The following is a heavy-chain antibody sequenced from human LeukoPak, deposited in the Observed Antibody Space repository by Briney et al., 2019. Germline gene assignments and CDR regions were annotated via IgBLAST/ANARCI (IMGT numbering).Heavy chain of an antibody. V-gene: IGHV7-4-1*02. CDR1: GYTFTNYV. D-gene: IGHD2-2*01. J-gene: IGHJ4*02. CDR2: INTNTGNP. CDR3: ARFQRHTGFDY. Sequence: ASVKVSCKASGYTFTNYVMNWVRQAPGQGLEWMGWINTNTGNPTYAQGFTGRFVFSLDTSFSTAYLQISSLKAEDTAFYYCARFQRHTGFDYWGQGTLVTVSS.